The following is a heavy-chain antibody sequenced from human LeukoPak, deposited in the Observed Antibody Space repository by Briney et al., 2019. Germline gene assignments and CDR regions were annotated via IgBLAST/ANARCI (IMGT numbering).Heavy chain of an antibody. Sequence: PSETLSLTCSVSGGSISTYYWNWIRQPPGKGLEWIGDIHSSGSSKYNPSLKTRVSMSVDTSKKQLSLKLRSVTAADTAVYYCARPVGGRDDAFDIWGQGTMVTVSS. V-gene: IGHV4-59*01. D-gene: IGHD3-10*01. CDR2: IHSSGSS. CDR3: ARPVGGRDDAFDI. CDR1: GGSISTYY. J-gene: IGHJ3*02.